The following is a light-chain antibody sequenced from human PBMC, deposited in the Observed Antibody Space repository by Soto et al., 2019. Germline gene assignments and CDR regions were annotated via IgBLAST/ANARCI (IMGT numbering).Light chain of an antibody. J-gene: IGKJ4*01. Sequence: DIPMTQSPSSVSASVGDRVTITCRASQGVNNWLAWYQQKPGRAPKLLIYAASKLHSGVPSRFSGSGSGTDFSLTITSLQPEDFATYYCHQANSFMLTFGGGTKVEIK. CDR3: HQANSFMLT. V-gene: IGKV1-12*01. CDR1: QGVNNW. CDR2: AAS.